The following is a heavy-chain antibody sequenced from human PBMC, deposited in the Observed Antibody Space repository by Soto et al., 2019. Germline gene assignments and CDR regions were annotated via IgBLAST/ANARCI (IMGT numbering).Heavy chain of an antibody. V-gene: IGHV4-34*01. CDR3: ARHGPGLGTFDI. D-gene: IGHD6-19*01. J-gene: IGHJ3*02. CDR2: INHSGST. CDR1: GGSFSGYS. Sequence: PSETLSLTCAVYGGSFSGYSWTWIRQPPGTGLEWVGEINHSGSTNYNPSLKSRVTISVDTSKNQFSLKLTSVTAADTAVYYCARHGPGLGTFDIWGQGTMVTVSS.